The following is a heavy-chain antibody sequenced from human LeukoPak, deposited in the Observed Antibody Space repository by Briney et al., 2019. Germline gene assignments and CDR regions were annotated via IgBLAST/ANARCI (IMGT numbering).Heavy chain of an antibody. D-gene: IGHD5-18*01. Sequence: GGSLRLSCAASGFTFSSYSMNWVRQAPGKGLEWVSSISSSSSYIYYADSVKGRFTISRDNAKNSLYLQMNSLRAEDTAVYYCARDPGYSYGPYYFDYWGQGTLVTVSS. CDR2: ISSSSSYI. CDR3: ARDPGYSYGPYYFDY. CDR1: GFTFSSYS. J-gene: IGHJ4*02. V-gene: IGHV3-21*01.